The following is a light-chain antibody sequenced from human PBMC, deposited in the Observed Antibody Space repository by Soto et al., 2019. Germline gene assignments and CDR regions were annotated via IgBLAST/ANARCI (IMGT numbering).Light chain of an antibody. Sequence: DMVMTQSPLSLPVTPGEPASISCRSSQSLLHSNGYNYLDWYLQKPGQSPQLLIYLGSSRASGVPGRFSGSGSGTDFTLKISRVEAEDVGVYYCMQALQTPLTFGGGTKVGIK. CDR2: LGS. V-gene: IGKV2-28*01. CDR1: QSLLHSNGYNY. CDR3: MQALQTPLT. J-gene: IGKJ4*01.